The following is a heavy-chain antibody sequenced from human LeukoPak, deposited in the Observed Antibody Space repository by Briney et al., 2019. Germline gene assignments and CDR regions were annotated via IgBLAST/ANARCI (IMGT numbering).Heavy chain of an antibody. CDR1: GFTFSTYG. CDR2: IRYDGNNK. Sequence: QSGGSLRLSCAASGFTFSTYGMHWVRQAPGKGLEWVAVIRYDGNNKFYVDSVRGRFTISRDNSKNTLYLQMNSLRAEDTAVYYCARAYYSDITDYPYIGYWGQGVLVTASS. J-gene: IGHJ4*02. CDR3: ARAYYSDITDYPYIGY. V-gene: IGHV3-33*01. D-gene: IGHD3-22*01.